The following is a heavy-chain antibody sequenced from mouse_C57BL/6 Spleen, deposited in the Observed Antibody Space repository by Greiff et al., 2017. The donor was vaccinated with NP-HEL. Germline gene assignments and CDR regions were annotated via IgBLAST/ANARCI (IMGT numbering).Heavy chain of an antibody. Sequence: VQLQQSGAELVKPGASVKISCKASGYTFTDYYINWVKQRPGQGLEWIGKIGPGSGSTYYNEKFKGKATLTADKSSSTAYMQLSSLTSEDSAVYFCASQIYDGYYYAMDYWGQGTSVTVSS. V-gene: IGHV1-77*01. CDR1: GYTFTDYY. J-gene: IGHJ4*01. D-gene: IGHD2-3*01. CDR3: ASQIYDGYYYAMDY. CDR2: IGPGSGST.